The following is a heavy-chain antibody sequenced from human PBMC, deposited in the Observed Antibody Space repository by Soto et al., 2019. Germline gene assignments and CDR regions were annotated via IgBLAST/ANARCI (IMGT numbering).Heavy chain of an antibody. CDR3: ARGGLITMIVVVQLEGEGWFDP. J-gene: IGHJ5*02. CDR1: GYTFTSYA. CDR2: INAGNGNT. Sequence: ASVKVSCKASGYTFTSYAMHWVRQAPGQRLEWMGWINAGNGNTKYSQKFQGRVTITRDTSASTAYMELSSLRSEDTAVYYCARGGLITMIVVVQLEGEGWFDPWGQGTLVTVSS. D-gene: IGHD3-22*01. V-gene: IGHV1-3*01.